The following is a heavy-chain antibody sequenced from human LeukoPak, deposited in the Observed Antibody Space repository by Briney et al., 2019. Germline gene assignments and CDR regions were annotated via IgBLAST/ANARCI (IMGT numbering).Heavy chain of an antibody. CDR1: GFTFSTYG. D-gene: IGHD5-18*01. V-gene: IGHV3-30*03. CDR3: ARDGEEAAMVINVYYYYYMDV. CDR2: ISYDGSNK. J-gene: IGHJ6*03. Sequence: PGGSLRLSCAASGFTFSTYGLHWVRQAPGKGLEWVAVISYDGSNKYYADSVKGRFTISRDNSKNTLYLQMNSLRSDDTAVYYCARDGEEAAMVINVYYYYYMDVWGKGTTVTVSS.